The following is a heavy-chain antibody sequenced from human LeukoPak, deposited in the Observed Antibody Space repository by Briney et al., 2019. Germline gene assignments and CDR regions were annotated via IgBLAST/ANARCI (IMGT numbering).Heavy chain of an antibody. J-gene: IGHJ4*02. CDR1: GGSISSYY. V-gene: IGHV4-59*01. CDR2: IYYSGST. CDR3: ARGGVYNLTPFDY. D-gene: IGHD5/OR15-5a*01. Sequence: SETLSLTCTVSGGSISSYYWSWIRQPPGKGLEWIGYIYYSGSTNYNPSLKSRVTISVDTSKNQFSLKLSSVTAADTAVYYCARGGVYNLTPFDYWGQGTLVTVSS.